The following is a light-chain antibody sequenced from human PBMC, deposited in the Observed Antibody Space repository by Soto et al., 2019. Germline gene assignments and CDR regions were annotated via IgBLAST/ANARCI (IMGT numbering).Light chain of an antibody. V-gene: IGKV2-28*01. CDR2: LGS. Sequence: EIVMTQSPLTLPVTPGEPASISCRSIQXLLHSNGYNYLDWYLQKPGQSPQLLIYLGSNRASGVPDRFSGSGSGTDFTLKISRVEAEDVGVYYCMQALQTITFGQGTRLEIK. CDR3: MQALQTIT. J-gene: IGKJ5*01. CDR1: QXLLHSNGYNY.